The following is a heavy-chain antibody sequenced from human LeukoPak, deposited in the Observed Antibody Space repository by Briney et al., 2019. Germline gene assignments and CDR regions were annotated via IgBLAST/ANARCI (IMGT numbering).Heavy chain of an antibody. Sequence: PGGSLRLSCAASGFTFSSYGMSWVRQAPGKGLEWVSAISGSGGSTYYADSVKGRFTISRDNSKSTLYLQMNSLRAEDTAIYYCAKDHKGVNHDYSLSFDYWGQGTLVTVSS. CDR3: AKDHKGVNHDYSLSFDY. D-gene: IGHD4-11*01. V-gene: IGHV3-23*01. J-gene: IGHJ4*02. CDR1: GFTFSSYG. CDR2: ISGSGGST.